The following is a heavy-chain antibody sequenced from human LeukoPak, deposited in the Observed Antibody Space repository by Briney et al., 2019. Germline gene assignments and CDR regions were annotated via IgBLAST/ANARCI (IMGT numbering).Heavy chain of an antibody. J-gene: IGHJ4*02. V-gene: IGHV3-30*04. CDR3: ARDRQYSSSWLDY. CDR1: GFTFSSYA. Sequence: PGRSLRLSCAASGFTFSSYAMHWVRQAPGKGLEWVAVISYDGSNKYYADSVKGRFTISRDNSKNTLYLQMNSLRAEDTAVYYCARDRQYSSSWLDYWGPGTLVTVSS. D-gene: IGHD6-13*01. CDR2: ISYDGSNK.